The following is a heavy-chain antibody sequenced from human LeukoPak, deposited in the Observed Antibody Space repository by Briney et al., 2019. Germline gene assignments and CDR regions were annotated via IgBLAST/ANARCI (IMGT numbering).Heavy chain of an antibody. D-gene: IGHD3/OR15-3a*01. Sequence: SETLSLTCTVSGGSISSGSYYWSWIRQPAGKGLEWIGRIYTSGSTNYNPSLKSRVTISVDTSKNQFSLKLSSVTAADTAVYYCARDPSDWLGAFDIWGQGTMVTVSS. CDR3: ARDPSDWLGAFDI. V-gene: IGHV4-61*02. J-gene: IGHJ3*02. CDR1: GGSISSGSYY. CDR2: IYTSGST.